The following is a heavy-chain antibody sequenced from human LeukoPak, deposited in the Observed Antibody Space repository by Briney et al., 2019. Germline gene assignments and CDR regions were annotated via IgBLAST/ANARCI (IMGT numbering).Heavy chain of an antibody. J-gene: IGHJ4*02. Sequence: GGSLRLSCAASGFTFSSYGMHWVRQAPGKGLEWVAAISYDGRNKEYVDSVKGRFTISRDNSKNTVYLQMNSLRAEDTAVYNCAKDRGYSHGFDYWGQGTLVTVSS. D-gene: IGHD5-18*01. CDR1: GFTFSSYG. CDR3: AKDRGYSHGFDY. CDR2: ISYDGRNK. V-gene: IGHV3-30*18.